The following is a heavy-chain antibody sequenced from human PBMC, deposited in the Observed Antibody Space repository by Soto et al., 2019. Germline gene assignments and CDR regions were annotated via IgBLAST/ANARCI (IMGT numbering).Heavy chain of an antibody. CDR3: ARDSSGWGADAFDI. Sequence: ASVKVSCKASGYTFTSYGISWVRQAPGQGLEWMGWISAYNGNTNYAQKLQGRVTMTTDTSTSTAYMELRSLRSDDTVVYYCARDSSGWGADAFDIWGQGTMVTVSS. J-gene: IGHJ3*02. V-gene: IGHV1-18*01. D-gene: IGHD6-19*01. CDR1: GYTFTSYG. CDR2: ISAYNGNT.